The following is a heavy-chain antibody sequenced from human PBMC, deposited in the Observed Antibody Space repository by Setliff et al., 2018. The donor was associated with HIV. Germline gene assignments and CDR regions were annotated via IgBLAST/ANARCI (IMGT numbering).Heavy chain of an antibody. CDR3: GRQVPVPGVAVTPIDY. CDR1: GGSISSYY. Sequence: PSETLSLTCTVSGGSISSYYWTWLRQFPGKGLEWIGFIFYTVSTTYNPSLNSRVTITVDTSKNQFPLKVTSVTAADTAVYYCGRQVPVPGVAVTPIDYWGQGTLVTVSS. CDR2: IFYTVST. D-gene: IGHD3-22*01. J-gene: IGHJ4*02. V-gene: IGHV4-59*08.